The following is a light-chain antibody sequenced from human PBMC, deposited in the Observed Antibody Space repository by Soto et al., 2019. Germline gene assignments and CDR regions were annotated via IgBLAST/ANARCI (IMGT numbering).Light chain of an antibody. CDR1: SSNIGSNS. CDR3: ASCDDRLNGYV. V-gene: IGLV1-44*01. Sequence: QTVLTQPPSASGTPGQRVIISCSGGSSNIGSNSVSWYQLLPGTAPKLLIYTNNQRPSRVPDRFSGSKSGNSASLAISGLQSQDEADYYCASCDDRLNGYVFGTGTNVTV. J-gene: IGLJ1*01. CDR2: TNN.